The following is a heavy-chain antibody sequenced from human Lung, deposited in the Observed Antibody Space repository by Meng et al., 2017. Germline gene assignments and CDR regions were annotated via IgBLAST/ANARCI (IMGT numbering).Heavy chain of an antibody. Sequence: QLQLQESGPGLVKPSETLSLTCTVSGGSISSTTSYWGWICQPPGKTLEWIGSIYYSGSTHYNPSLKRRVIVSIDTSKDQFSLKLTSAAAADTAIYYCARNRTQGFFDIWSQGTLVTVSS. J-gene: IGHJ4*02. CDR1: GGSISSTTSY. V-gene: IGHV4-39*01. CDR3: ARNRTQGFFDI. D-gene: IGHD1/OR15-1a*01. CDR2: IYYSGST.